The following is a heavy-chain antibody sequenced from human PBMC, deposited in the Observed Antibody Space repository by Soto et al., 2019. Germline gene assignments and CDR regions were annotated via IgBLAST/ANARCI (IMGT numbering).Heavy chain of an antibody. CDR3: ARFPVGRGSGKSYYMDV. J-gene: IGHJ6*03. Sequence: QVQLQESGLGLVKPSQTLSLTCTVSGGSISSGGYYWSWIRQHPGKGLEWIGYIYYSGSTYYNPSLKSRVTISVDTSKNQFSLKLSSVTAADTAVYYCARFPVGRGSGKSYYMDVWGKGTTVTVSS. CDR2: IYYSGST. CDR1: GGSISSGGYY. V-gene: IGHV4-31*03. D-gene: IGHD3-10*01.